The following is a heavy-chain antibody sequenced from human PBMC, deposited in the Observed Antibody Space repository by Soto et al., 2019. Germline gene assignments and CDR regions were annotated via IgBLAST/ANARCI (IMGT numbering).Heavy chain of an antibody. Sequence: PGGSLRLSCVASGFTFSSYAMSWVRQAPGKGLEWVSAISGSGGSTYYADSVKGRFTISRDNSKNTLYLQMNSLRAEDTAVYYCAKAPGYDSSGYYYHFDYWGQGTLVTVSS. CDR1: GFTFSSYA. CDR3: AKAPGYDSSGYYYHFDY. V-gene: IGHV3-23*01. J-gene: IGHJ4*02. CDR2: ISGSGGST. D-gene: IGHD3-22*01.